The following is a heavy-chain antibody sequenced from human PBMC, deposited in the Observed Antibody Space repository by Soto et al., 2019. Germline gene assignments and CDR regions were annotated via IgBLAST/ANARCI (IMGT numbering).Heavy chain of an antibody. J-gene: IGHJ4*02. CDR2: IFSNDEK. Sequence: SGPTLVNPTQTLTLTCTFSGFSLSTSGVGVSWIRQPPGKALEWLAHIFSNDEKSYSTSLKSRLTISKDTSKSQVVLTMTNMDPVDTATYYCARIRGPVVTAMNFDYWGQGTLVTVSS. CDR3: ARIRGPVVTAMNFDY. CDR1: GFSLSTSGVG. D-gene: IGHD2-21*02. V-gene: IGHV2-26*01.